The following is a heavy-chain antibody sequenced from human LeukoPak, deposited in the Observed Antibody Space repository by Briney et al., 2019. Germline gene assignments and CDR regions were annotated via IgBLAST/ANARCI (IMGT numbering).Heavy chain of an antibody. CDR3: ARVYSSSWYYFDY. J-gene: IGHJ4*02. V-gene: IGHV4-61*01. CDR1: GGSVSSGSYY. CDR2: IYYSGNT. D-gene: IGHD6-13*01. Sequence: SETLSLTCTVSGGSVSSGSYYWSWIRQPPGKGLEWIGYIYYSGNTNYNPSLKSRVTISVDTSKNQFSLKLSSVTAADTAVYYCARVYSSSWYYFDYWGQGTLVTVSS.